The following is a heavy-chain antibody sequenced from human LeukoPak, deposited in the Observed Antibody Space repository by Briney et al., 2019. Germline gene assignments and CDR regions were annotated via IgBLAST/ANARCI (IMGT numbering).Heavy chain of an antibody. V-gene: IGHV4-59*01. J-gene: IGHJ4*02. CDR1: GGSISSYY. D-gene: IGHD3-22*01. CDR3: ASKAYYYDSSGYSPFDY. Sequence: SETLSLTCTVSGGSISSYYWSWIRQPPGKGLEWIGYIYYSGSTNYNPSLKSRVTISVDTSKNQFSLKLSSVTVADTAVYYCASKAYYYDSSGYSPFDYWGQGTLVTVSS. CDR2: IYYSGST.